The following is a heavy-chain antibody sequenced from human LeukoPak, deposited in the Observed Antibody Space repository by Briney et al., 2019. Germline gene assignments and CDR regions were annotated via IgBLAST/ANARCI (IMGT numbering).Heavy chain of an antibody. CDR1: GYTFSNFG. V-gene: IGHV1-18*01. Sequence: ASVKVSCKASGYTFSNFGINWVRQAPGQGLEWMGWISAYNGNTNYAQKLQGRVTMTTDTPTSTAYMELRSLKSDDTAVYYCARNCGGGTCFVDYWGQGTLVTVSS. J-gene: IGHJ4*02. CDR2: ISAYNGNT. CDR3: ARNCGGGTCFVDY. D-gene: IGHD2-15*01.